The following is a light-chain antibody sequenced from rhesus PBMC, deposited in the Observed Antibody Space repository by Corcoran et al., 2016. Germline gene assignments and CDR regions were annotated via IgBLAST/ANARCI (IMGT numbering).Light chain of an antibody. CDR1: QGITND. V-gene: IGKV1-25*01. CDR2: EAS. CDR3: QHSDSTPPMYT. Sequence: DIQMTQSPSSLSASVGDRVTIICRASQGITNDLAWYQQKTGETPKLLIYEASSLQSGIPSRFSGSGSGTYFTLTISSLQSEDFATYFCQHSDSTPPMYTFGQGTKVAIK. J-gene: IGKJ2*01.